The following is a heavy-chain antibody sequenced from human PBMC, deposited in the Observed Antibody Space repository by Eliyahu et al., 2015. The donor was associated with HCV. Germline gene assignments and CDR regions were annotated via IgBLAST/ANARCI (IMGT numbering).Heavy chain of an antibody. V-gene: IGHV3-53*04. J-gene: IGHJ3*01. CDR1: GIIVTSXF. CDR2: IHTDGIT. CDR3: ARGLSFDRAGAFDV. Sequence: EVQLVESGGGLVRPGXSVRXSCAASGIIVTSXFLXWVRXXPGRGLEWLSVIHTDGITLYADSVKGRFTISRHTSDNTLSLQMSSLRPEDTAIYYCARGLSFDRAGAFDVWGRGTVVTVSS. D-gene: IGHD3-9*01.